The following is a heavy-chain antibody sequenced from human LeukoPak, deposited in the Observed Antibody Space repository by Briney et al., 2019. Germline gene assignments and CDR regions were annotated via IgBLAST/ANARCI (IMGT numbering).Heavy chain of an antibody. CDR2: IKQDGSEK. V-gene: IGHV3-7*01. CDR1: GFTFSSYW. Sequence: PGGSLRLSCAASGFTFSSYWMSWVRQAPGKGLEWVANIKQDGSEKYYVDSVKGRFTISRDNAKNSLYLQMNSLRAEDTAVYYCARDPSKVVAARGYFDYWGQGTLVTVSS. J-gene: IGHJ4*02. CDR3: ARDPSKVVAARGYFDY. D-gene: IGHD2-15*01.